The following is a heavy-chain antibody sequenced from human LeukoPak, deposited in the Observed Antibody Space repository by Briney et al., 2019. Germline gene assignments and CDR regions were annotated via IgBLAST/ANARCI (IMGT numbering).Heavy chain of an antibody. V-gene: IGHV4-39*01. CDR1: GGSITSSHHY. D-gene: IGHD4-17*01. CDR3: ARLRDGDYGGYFDY. J-gene: IGHJ4*02. Sequence: SETLSLTCVVSGGSITSSHHYWGWIRQPPGKGLEWIGTIFSSGSAYYNPSLKSRVTISVDTSKNQFSLKLSSVTAADTALYYCARLRDGDYGGYFDYWGQGTLVTASS. CDR2: IFSSGSA.